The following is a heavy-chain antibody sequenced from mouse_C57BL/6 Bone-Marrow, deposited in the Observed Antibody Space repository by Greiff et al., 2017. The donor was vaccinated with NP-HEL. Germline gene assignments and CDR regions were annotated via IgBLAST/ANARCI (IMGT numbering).Heavy chain of an antibody. CDR2: IWSGGST. Sequence: QVQLQQSGPGLVQPSQSLSITCTVSGFSLTSYGVHWVRQSPGKGLEWLGVIWSGGSTDYNAAFISRLSISKDNSKSQVFFKMNSLQADDTAIYYCARSPLLLRYLFAYWGQGTLVTVSA. CDR1: GFSLTSYG. D-gene: IGHD1-1*01. J-gene: IGHJ3*01. CDR3: ARSPLLLRYLFAY. V-gene: IGHV2-2*01.